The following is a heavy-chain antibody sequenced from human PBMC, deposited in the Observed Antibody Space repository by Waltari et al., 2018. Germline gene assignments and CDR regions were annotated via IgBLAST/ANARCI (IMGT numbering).Heavy chain of an antibody. CDR2: IYYDGMKK. Sequence: QVQLVESGGGVVQPRRSLRLSCGASGFTFRTYGMHWVRQAPGKGLEGGAVIYYDGMKKYYADSVKGRFTISRDNSKSTLHLEMNSLRAEDTAVYYCARESGDYLLKYYFDYWGQGTLVTVSS. CDR3: ARESGDYLLKYYFDY. J-gene: IGHJ4*02. D-gene: IGHD3-10*01. CDR1: GFTFRTYG. V-gene: IGHV3-33*01.